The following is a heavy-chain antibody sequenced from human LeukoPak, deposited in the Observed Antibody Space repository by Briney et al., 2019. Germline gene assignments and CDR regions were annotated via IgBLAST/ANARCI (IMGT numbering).Heavy chain of an antibody. V-gene: IGHV4-34*01. CDR3: ARGYSTGPYPSDY. CDR2: ITHSGRT. J-gene: IGHJ4*02. D-gene: IGHD2-15*01. CDR1: GGSFSGYY. Sequence: SETLSLTCAVYGGSFSGYYWSWIRQPPGKGLEWIGEITHSGRTNYNPSLKSRVTISEDMSKNQFSLRVSSVPAADTAVYYCARGYSTGPYPSDYWGQGTLVTVSS.